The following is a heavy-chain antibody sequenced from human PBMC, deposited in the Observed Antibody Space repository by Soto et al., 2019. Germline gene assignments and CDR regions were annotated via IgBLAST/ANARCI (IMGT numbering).Heavy chain of an antibody. CDR1: GGSISSGDYY. CDR3: AREKRSTGTRCFDY. Sequence: PTETLSLTCTVSGGSISSGDYYWSWIRQPPGKGLERIGYIYYSGSTYYNPSLKSRVTISVDTSKNQFSLKLSSVTAADTAVYYCAREKRSTGTRCFDYWGQGTLVTVSS. CDR2: IYYSGST. D-gene: IGHD1-7*01. V-gene: IGHV4-30-4*01. J-gene: IGHJ4*02.